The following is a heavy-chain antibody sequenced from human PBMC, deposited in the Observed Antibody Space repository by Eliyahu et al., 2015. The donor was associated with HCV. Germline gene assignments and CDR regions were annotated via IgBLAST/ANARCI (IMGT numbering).Heavy chain of an antibody. J-gene: IGHJ3*02. Sequence: QVQLVQSGAEVKKRGSSVKVSCKASGGTFSSYTLNWVRQAPGQGLEWMGRIIPIFGTANYAQKFQGRVTITADKSTSTAYMELSSLRSEDTAVYYCAMDTMIVVILTPGAAFDIWGQGTMVTVSS. CDR3: AMDTMIVVILTPGAAFDI. CDR2: IIPIFGTA. D-gene: IGHD3-22*01. V-gene: IGHV1-69*08. CDR1: GGTFSSYT.